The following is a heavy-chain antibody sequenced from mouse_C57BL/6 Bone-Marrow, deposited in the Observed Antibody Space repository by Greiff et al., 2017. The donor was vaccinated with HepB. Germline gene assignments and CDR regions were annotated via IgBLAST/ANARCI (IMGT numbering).Heavy chain of an antibody. CDR3: ARESLLWPYYFDY. D-gene: IGHD1-1*02. J-gene: IGHJ2*01. CDR2: INYDGSST. Sequence: EVKLVESEGGLVQPGSSMKLSCTASGFTFSDYYMAWVRQVPEKGLEWVANINYDGSSTYYLDSLKSRFIISRDNAKNLLYLQMSSLKSEDTATYYCARESLLWPYYFDYWGQGTTLTVSS. V-gene: IGHV5-16*01. CDR1: GFTFSDYY.